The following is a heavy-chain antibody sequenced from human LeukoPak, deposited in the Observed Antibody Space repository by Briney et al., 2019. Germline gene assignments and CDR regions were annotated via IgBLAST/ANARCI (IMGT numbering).Heavy chain of an antibody. CDR3: ARDELHTGTYFPFDY. CDR2: ISSSGNYI. Sequence: PGGSLRLSCAASGFTFSSYSLNWVRLAPGKGLEWVSSISSSGNYIYYADSVKGRFTISRDNAKNSLYLQMNSLRAEDTAVYYCARDELHTGTYFPFDYWGQGTLVTVSS. V-gene: IGHV3-21*01. D-gene: IGHD1-26*01. CDR1: GFTFSSYS. J-gene: IGHJ4*02.